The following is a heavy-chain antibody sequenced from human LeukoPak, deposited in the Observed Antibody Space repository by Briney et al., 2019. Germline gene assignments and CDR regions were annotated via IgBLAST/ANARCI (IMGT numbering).Heavy chain of an antibody. J-gene: IGHJ4*02. CDR3: ARRSSIAPRLFDY. CDR2: IYPGESDT. V-gene: IGHV5-51*01. Sequence: GESLKIPCKGSGYNFTNYWIDWVRQMPGKGLEWMGIIYPGESDTRYSPSFQGQVTFSADESISTAYLQWSSLKASDTAIYYCARRSSIAPRLFDYWGQGTLVTVSS. CDR1: GYNFTNYW. D-gene: IGHD6-6*01.